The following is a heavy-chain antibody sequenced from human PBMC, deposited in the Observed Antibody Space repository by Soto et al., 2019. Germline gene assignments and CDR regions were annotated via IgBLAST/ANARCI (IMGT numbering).Heavy chain of an antibody. V-gene: IGHV1-69*13. D-gene: IGHD3-16*01. CDR1: GGTFSTFG. J-gene: IGHJ4*02. Sequence: SVKVSCKTSGGTFSTFGISWVRQAPGQGLEWMGGIIPFFGTAEYSRKFEDRITITADESTNTVYMDLRSLTSEDTAIYYCARTAPMDAGDKYYYDFWGQGALVTVSS. CDR2: IIPFFGTA. CDR3: ARTAPMDAGDKYYYDF.